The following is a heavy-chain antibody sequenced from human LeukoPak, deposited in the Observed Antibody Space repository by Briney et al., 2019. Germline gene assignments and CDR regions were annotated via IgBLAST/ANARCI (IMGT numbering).Heavy chain of an antibody. CDR1: GFTFRSYG. CDR2: ISYDRSDK. J-gene: IGHJ4*02. D-gene: IGHD5-12*01. Sequence: GGSLRLSCAASGFTFRSYGMHWVRQTPGKGLEWVAFISYDRSDKYYADSVKGRFTISRDNSKNTLYLQMNSLRAEDTAVYYCARDSIRGYDPGYWGQGTLVTVSS. V-gene: IGHV3-30*03. CDR3: ARDSIRGYDPGY.